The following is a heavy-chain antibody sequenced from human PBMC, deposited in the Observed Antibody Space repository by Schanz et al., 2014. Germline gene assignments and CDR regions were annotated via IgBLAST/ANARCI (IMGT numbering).Heavy chain of an antibody. D-gene: IGHD3-9*01. CDR1: GFTLSSYA. V-gene: IGHV3-48*01. Sequence: VQLVESGGGVVQPGRSLRLSCAAYGFTLSSYAMHWVRQAPGKGLEWVSYICSSGNTIYYADSVKGRFTISRDKSKNTLYLQMNSLRAEDTAVYYCAKQVHYDILTVTRNWGQGTLVTVSS. J-gene: IGHJ4*02. CDR2: ICSSGNTI. CDR3: AKQVHYDILTVTRN.